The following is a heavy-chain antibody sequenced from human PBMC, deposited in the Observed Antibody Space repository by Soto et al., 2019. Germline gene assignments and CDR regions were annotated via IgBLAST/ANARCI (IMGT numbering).Heavy chain of an antibody. D-gene: IGHD3-3*01. Sequence: QVQLVQSGAEVKKPGSSVQVSCKASGGTFTTYSFIWVRQAPGQGLEWFGSVIPSIESPNYAQKFQDRVTISADESTRTAFLELSSLRSDDTAVYFCARGSEEWSNLGFFDSWGQGTLVTVSS. V-gene: IGHV1-69*18. CDR2: VIPSIESP. J-gene: IGHJ4*02. CDR1: GGTFTTYS. CDR3: ARGSEEWSNLGFFDS.